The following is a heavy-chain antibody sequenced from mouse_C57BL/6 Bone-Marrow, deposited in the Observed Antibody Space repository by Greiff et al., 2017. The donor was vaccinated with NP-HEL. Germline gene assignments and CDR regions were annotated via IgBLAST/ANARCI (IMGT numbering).Heavy chain of an antibody. V-gene: IGHV1-64*01. CDR2: IHPNSGST. CDR3: AYDGYYRGFAY. J-gene: IGHJ3*01. D-gene: IGHD2-3*01. CDR1: GYTFTSYW. Sequence: QVQLQQPGAELVKPGASVKLSCKASGYTFTSYWMHWVKQRPGQGLEWIGMIHPNSGSTNYNEKFKSKATLTVDKSSITAYMQLSSLTSEDSAVYYCAYDGYYRGFAYWGQGTLVTVSA.